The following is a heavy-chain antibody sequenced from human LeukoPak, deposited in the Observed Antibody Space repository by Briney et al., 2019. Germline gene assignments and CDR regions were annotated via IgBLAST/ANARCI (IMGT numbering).Heavy chain of an antibody. D-gene: IGHD3-16*02. V-gene: IGHV4-4*02. Sequence: PGGSLRLSCAASGFTFSSYGMHWVRQPPGKGLEWIGEIYHSGSTNYNPSLKSRVTITVDKSKNQFSLKLSSVTAADTAVYYCARGQWLSFQLNYFDYWGQGTLVTVSS. J-gene: IGHJ4*02. CDR3: ARGQWLSFQLNYFDY. CDR2: IYHSGST. CDR1: GFTFSSYG.